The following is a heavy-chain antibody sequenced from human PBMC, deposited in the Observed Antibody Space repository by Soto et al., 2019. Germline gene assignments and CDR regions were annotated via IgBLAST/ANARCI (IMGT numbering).Heavy chain of an antibody. D-gene: IGHD3-22*01. CDR1: GGSFSGYY. CDR3: ARANVRSSGSVGRTNFDY. V-gene: IGHV4-34*01. J-gene: IGHJ4*02. CDR2: INHSGST. Sequence: SETLSLTCAVYGGSFSGYYWSWIRQPPGKGLEWIGEINHSGSTNYNPSLKSRVTISVDTSKNQFSLKLSSVTAADTAVYYCARANVRSSGSVGRTNFDYWGQGTLVTVSS.